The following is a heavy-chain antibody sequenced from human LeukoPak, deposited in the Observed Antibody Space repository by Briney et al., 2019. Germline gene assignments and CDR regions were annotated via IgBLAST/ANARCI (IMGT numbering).Heavy chain of an antibody. Sequence: ASVKVSCKASGYTFTGYYIHWVRQAPGQGLEWMGWINPKSGGANYAQKFQGRVTMTRDTSISTAYMELSRLRSVDTAVYYCALTLPPDAGYWGQGTLVTVSS. J-gene: IGHJ4*02. CDR1: GYTFTGYY. CDR2: INPKSGGA. V-gene: IGHV1-2*02. CDR3: ALTLPPDAGY.